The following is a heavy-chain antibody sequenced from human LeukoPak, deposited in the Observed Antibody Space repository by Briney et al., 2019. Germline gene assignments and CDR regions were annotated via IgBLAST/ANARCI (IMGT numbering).Heavy chain of an antibody. CDR2: INHSGST. CDR1: GFTFSSYA. CDR3: ARRGYSSSSRRAGGLGAFDI. V-gene: IGHV4-34*01. D-gene: IGHD6-6*01. J-gene: IGHJ3*02. Sequence: GSLRLSCAASGFTFSSYAMSWIRQPPGKGLEWIGEINHSGSTNYNPSLKSRVTISVDTSKNQFSLKLSSVTAADTAVYYCARRGYSSSSRRAGGLGAFDIWGQGTMVTVSS.